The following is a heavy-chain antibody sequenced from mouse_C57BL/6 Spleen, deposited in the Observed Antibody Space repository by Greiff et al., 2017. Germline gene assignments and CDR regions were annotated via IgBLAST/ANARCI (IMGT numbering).Heavy chain of an antibody. J-gene: IGHJ4*01. D-gene: IGHD4-1*01. V-gene: IGHV1-80*01. CDR1: GYTFSSYW. CDR3: ARGGVDNEWDFDY. CDR2: IYPGDGET. Sequence: QVQLQQSGAELVKPGASVKMSCKASGYTFSSYWMHWVKQRPGKGLEWIGKIYPGDGETHYNKKFKGKATLTADKASSTAYMQLSSLTSEDAAVYYCARGGVDNEWDFDYWGQGTTLTVSS.